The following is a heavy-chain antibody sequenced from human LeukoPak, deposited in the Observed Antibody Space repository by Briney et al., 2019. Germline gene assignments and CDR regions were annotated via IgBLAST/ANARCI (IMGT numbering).Heavy chain of an antibody. CDR3: AREGGAYSTSYYFDY. D-gene: IGHD6-13*01. CDR1: GGSINRDDYD. CDR2: INYSGTT. V-gene: IGHV4-31*03. Sequence: SQTLSLTCTVSGGSINRDDYDWTWIRQHPGKGLEWIGYINYSGTTYYNPSLKSRITISVDTSKNQFSLKLSSVTAADTAVYYCAREGGAYSTSYYFDYLGQGTLVTVSS. J-gene: IGHJ4*02.